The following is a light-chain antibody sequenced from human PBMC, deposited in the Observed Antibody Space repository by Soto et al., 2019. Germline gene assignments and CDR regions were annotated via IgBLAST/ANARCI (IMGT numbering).Light chain of an antibody. CDR2: DAS. V-gene: IGKV3-11*01. Sequence: EMVMTQSPATLSVSPGERATLSCRASQSVGINLAWHQQKPGQAPRLLIYDASNRATGIPARFSGSGSGTDFTLTISSLEPKDYAVYYCQQRSNWPGTFGQGTKVDIK. CDR1: QSVGIN. J-gene: IGKJ1*01. CDR3: QQRSNWPGT.